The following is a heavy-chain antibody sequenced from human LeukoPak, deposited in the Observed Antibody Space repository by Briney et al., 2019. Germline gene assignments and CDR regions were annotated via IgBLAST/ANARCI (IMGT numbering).Heavy chain of an antibody. CDR2: VSAYNGNT. CDR1: GFTFTNYY. J-gene: IGHJ4*02. Sequence: ASVKVSCRASGFTFTNYYINWVRQAPGQGLEWMGLVSAYNGNTNYAQGLQGRVTMTTDTSTTTAYLELRSLRSDDTAVYYCARGHTTMSLYLFDYWGQGTLVTVSS. CDR3: ARGHTTMSLYLFDY. D-gene: IGHD5-18*01. V-gene: IGHV1-18*01.